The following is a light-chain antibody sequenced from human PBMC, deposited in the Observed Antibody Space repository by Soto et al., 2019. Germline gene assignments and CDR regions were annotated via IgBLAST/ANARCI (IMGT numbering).Light chain of an antibody. J-gene: IGKJ2*01. Sequence: EIVMTKSLATLSVSPGERATLYCRASQSVSSNLAWYQQKPGQAPTLVIYGASARATGIPARFSGSGSGTEFTLTISSLQSEDFALYYCQHYKNWLYTFCQGSKVDI. CDR1: QSVSSN. CDR3: QHYKNWLYT. CDR2: GAS. V-gene: IGKV3-15*01.